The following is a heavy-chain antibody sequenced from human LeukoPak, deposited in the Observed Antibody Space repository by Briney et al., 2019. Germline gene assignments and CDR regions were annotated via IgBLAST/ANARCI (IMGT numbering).Heavy chain of an antibody. D-gene: IGHD2-21*01. V-gene: IGHV3-30*02. Sequence: GGSLRLSCAASGFTFSSYGMHWVRQAPGKGLEWVAFIRYDGSNKYYADSVKGRFTISRDNSKNTLYLQMNSLRAEDTAVYCCATCLAYCGGRTDIWGQGTMVTVSS. CDR3: ATCLAYCGGRTDI. CDR1: GFTFSSYG. J-gene: IGHJ3*02. CDR2: IRYDGSNK.